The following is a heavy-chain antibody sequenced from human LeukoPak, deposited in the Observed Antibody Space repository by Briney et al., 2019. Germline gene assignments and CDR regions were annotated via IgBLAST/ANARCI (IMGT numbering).Heavy chain of an antibody. J-gene: IGHJ4*02. Sequence: GRSLRLSCAASGFTFSVYGMHWVRQAPGKGLEWVAVISYDGSNKYYADSVKGRFTISRDNSKNTLYLQMNSLRAEDTAVYYCAKSRSDILTGYYGPFDYWGQGTLVTVSS. CDR2: ISYDGSNK. CDR1: GFTFSVYG. CDR3: AKSRSDILTGYYGPFDY. D-gene: IGHD3-9*01. V-gene: IGHV3-30*18.